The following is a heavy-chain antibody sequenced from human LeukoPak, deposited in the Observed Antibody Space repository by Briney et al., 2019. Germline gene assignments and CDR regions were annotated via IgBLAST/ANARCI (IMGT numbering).Heavy chain of an antibody. Sequence: GGSLRLSCAASGFTFDDYAMHWVRQAPGKGLEWVSGIRWNSGSIGYADSVKGRFTISRDNAKNSLYLQMNSLRAEDTALYSKGGKQLVTSFDYWGQGTLVTVSS. CDR3: GGKQLVTSFDY. CDR1: GFTFDDYA. V-gene: IGHV3-9*01. D-gene: IGHD6-6*01. CDR2: IRWNSGSI. J-gene: IGHJ4*02.